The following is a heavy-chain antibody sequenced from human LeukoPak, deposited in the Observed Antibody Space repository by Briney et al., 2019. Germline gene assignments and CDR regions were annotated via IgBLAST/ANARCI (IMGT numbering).Heavy chain of an antibody. CDR2: IWYDGNNK. CDR1: GFTFSNYD. J-gene: IGHJ3*01. Sequence: PGGSLRLSCAASGFTFSNYDMHWVRQAPGKGLEWVAFIWYDGNNKYYGDSVEGRLTISRDNSKNTLYLQMNSLRAEDTAVYYCAREASDALDFWGQGTMVTVSS. CDR3: AREASDALDF. V-gene: IGHV3-33*01.